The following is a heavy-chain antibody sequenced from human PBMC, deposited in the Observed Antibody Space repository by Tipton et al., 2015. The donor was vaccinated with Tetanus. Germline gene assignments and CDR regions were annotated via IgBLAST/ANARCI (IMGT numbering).Heavy chain of an antibody. CDR1: GFTFTRYA. J-gene: IGHJ4*02. Sequence: SLRLSCAASGFTFTRYAMHWVRQAPGKELEWVAVITFDGGTKYYADSVKGRLTLSRDNSQNTLYLQMNSLKVEDTAVYYCAREDGGPTLDYFDSWGQGALVIVSS. V-gene: IGHV3-30-3*01. D-gene: IGHD3-16*01. CDR3: AREDGGPTLDYFDS. CDR2: ITFDGGTK.